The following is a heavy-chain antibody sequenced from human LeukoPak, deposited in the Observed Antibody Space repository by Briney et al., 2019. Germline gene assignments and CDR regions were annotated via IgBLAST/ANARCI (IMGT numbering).Heavy chain of an antibody. J-gene: IGHJ4*02. CDR2: ISGSGSST. CDR1: GFTFSSYA. Sequence: GGSLRLSCAASGFTFSSYAMSWVRQAPGKGLEWVSAISGSGSSTYYADSVKGRFTISRDNSKNTLYLQMNSLRAEDTALYYCAKRDGYNSNPLKDWGQGTLVRVYS. D-gene: IGHD5-24*01. CDR3: AKRDGYNSNPLKD. V-gene: IGHV3-23*01.